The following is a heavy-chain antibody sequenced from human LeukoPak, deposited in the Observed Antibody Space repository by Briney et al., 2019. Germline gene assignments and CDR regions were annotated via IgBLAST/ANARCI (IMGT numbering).Heavy chain of an antibody. CDR3: ARGGAAVDFNWFDP. V-gene: IGHV4-38-2*02. Sequence: SETLSLTCTVSGYSISSGYYWGWIRQPPGKGQEWIGSIYHSGNTYYNPSLKSRVTISVDTSKNQFSLKLSSVTAADTAVYYCARGGAAVDFNWFDPWGQGTLVTVSS. CDR2: IYHSGNT. D-gene: IGHD6-13*01. CDR1: GYSISSGYY. J-gene: IGHJ5*02.